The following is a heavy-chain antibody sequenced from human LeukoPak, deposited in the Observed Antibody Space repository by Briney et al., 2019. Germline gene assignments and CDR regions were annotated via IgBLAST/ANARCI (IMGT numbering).Heavy chain of an antibody. V-gene: IGHV3-30*02. D-gene: IGHD6-19*01. CDR3: AKERAVGGTGFDY. CDR1: GFTFSTYG. Sequence: GGSLRLSCVVSGFTFSTYGMHWVRQVPGRGLEWVAFMRFDGSIEFYADSVKGRFTISRDNSKNTLYLQMNSLREEDTAVYYCAKERAVGGTGFDYWGQGTLVTVSS. CDR2: MRFDGSIE. J-gene: IGHJ4*02.